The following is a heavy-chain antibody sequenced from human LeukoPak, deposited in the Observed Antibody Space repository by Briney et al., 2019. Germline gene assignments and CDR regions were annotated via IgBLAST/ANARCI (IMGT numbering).Heavy chain of an antibody. D-gene: IGHD3-16*01. CDR1: GYTLTELS. J-gene: IGHJ6*03. CDR3: ARDPLYYDYVWGSRKYYYYYYMDV. Sequence: ASVKVSCKVSGYTLTELSMHWVRQAPGKGLEWMGRIIPIFGTANYAQKFQGRVTITTDESTSTAYMELSSLRSEDTAVYYCARDPLYYDYVWGSRKYYYYYYMDVWGKGTTVTVSS. CDR2: IIPIFGTA. V-gene: IGHV1-69*05.